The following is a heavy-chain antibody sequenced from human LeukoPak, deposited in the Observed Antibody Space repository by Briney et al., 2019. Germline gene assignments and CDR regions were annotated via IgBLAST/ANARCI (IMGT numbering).Heavy chain of an antibody. J-gene: IGHJ3*02. CDR3: ATSRDYYDSSFDAFDI. CDR2: IYYSGST. CDR1: GGSISSGGYY. Sequence: NASETLSLTCTVSGGSISSGGYYWSWIRQHPGKGLEWIGYIYYSGSTYYNPSLKSRVTISVDTSKNQFSLKLSSVTAADTAVYYCATSRDYYDSSFDAFDIWGQGTMVTVSS. D-gene: IGHD3-22*01. V-gene: IGHV4-31*03.